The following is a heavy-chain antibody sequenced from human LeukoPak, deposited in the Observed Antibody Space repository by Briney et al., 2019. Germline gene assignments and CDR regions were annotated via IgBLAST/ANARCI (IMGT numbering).Heavy chain of an antibody. CDR3: ARGVRNRSWFDP. CDR2: IYYSGST. J-gene: IGHJ5*02. V-gene: IGHV4-39*07. D-gene: IGHD1-14*01. CDR1: GGSISSSSYY. Sequence: SETLSLTCTVSGGSISSSSYYWGWIRQPPGKGLEWIGSIYYSGSTNYNPSLKSRVTISVDTSKNQFSLKLSSVTAADTAVYYCARGVRNRSWFDPWGQGTLVTVSS.